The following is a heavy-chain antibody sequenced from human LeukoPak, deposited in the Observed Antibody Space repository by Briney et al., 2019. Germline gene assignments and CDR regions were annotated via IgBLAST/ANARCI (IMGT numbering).Heavy chain of an antibody. CDR1: GYTFTSNH. CDR2: INPSVDST. J-gene: IGHJ4*02. D-gene: IGHD6-19*01. Sequence: ASVKVSCKASGYTFTSNHMHWVRQAPGQGLEWMGKINPSVDSTSYAQKFQGRVTMPRDPSTSTVHMDLSSLTSEDTAVYYCARGTSGWYSVFDFWGQGTLVTVSS. V-gene: IGHV1-46*01. CDR3: ARGTSGWYSVFDF.